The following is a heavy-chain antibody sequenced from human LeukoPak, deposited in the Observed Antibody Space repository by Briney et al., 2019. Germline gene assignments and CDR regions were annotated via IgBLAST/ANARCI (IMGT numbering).Heavy chain of an antibody. CDR3: ARELSSSSRLLDS. V-gene: IGHV1-46*01. Sequence: GASVKVSCKVSGYTFSSYYMHWVRQAPGQGLEWMGIINPSVGSTSHAQKFQGRVTMTRDMSTSTVYMELSSLRSEDTAVYYCARELSSSSRLLDSWGQGTLVTVSS. D-gene: IGHD6-6*01. CDR2: INPSVGST. CDR1: GYTFSSYY. J-gene: IGHJ4*02.